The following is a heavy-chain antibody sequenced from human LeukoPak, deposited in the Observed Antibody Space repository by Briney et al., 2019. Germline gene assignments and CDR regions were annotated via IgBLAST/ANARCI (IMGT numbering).Heavy chain of an antibody. CDR2: INAGNGNT. V-gene: IGHV1-3*01. CDR3: ARGWFGELLFPS. D-gene: IGHD3-10*01. CDR1: GYTFTSYA. Sequence: ASVKVSCKASGYTFTSYAMHWVRQAPGQRLEWMGWINAGNGNTKYSQKFQGRVTITRDTSASTAYMELSSLRSEDTAVYYCARGWFGELLFPSWGQGTLVTVSS. J-gene: IGHJ5*02.